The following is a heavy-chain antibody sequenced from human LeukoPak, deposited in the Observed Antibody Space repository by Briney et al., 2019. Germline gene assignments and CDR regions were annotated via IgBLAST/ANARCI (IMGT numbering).Heavy chain of an antibody. Sequence: SETLSLTCTVSGGSMSSYYWSWIRQPPGKGLEWIGYIYYSGSTNYNPSLKSRVTISVDTSKNQFTLKLSSVTAADTAVYYCARAPKRLYYYDSSGYPLYYFDYWGQGTLVTVSS. D-gene: IGHD3-22*01. V-gene: IGHV4-59*01. CDR1: GGSMSSYY. CDR2: IYYSGST. CDR3: ARAPKRLYYYDSSGYPLYYFDY. J-gene: IGHJ4*02.